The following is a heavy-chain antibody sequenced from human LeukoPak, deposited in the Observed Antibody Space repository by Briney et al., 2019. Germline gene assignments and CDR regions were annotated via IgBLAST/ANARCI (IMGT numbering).Heavy chain of an antibody. J-gene: IGHJ4*02. Sequence: PSETLSLTCAVYGGPFSGYYWSWIRQPPGKGLDWIGEIIHSGGTNYNPSLKSRVTISVDASKDQFSLNLNSINAADTAVYYCARGLGGSYYFDHWGQGTLVTVSS. CDR3: ARGLGGSYYFDH. D-gene: IGHD1-26*01. CDR2: IIHSGGT. CDR1: GGPFSGYY. V-gene: IGHV4-34*01.